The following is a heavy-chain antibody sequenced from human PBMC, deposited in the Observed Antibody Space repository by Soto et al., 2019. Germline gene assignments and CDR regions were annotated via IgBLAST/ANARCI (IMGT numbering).Heavy chain of an antibody. D-gene: IGHD6-13*01. CDR2: IYWDDDK. CDR1: GFSLSTSGVG. J-gene: IGHJ4*02. V-gene: IGHV2-5*02. CDR3: AHSLSQLARGIDYFDY. Sequence: QITLKESGPTLVKPTQTLTLTCTFSGFSLSTSGVGVGWIRQPPGKALEWLALIYWDDDKRYSPSLKSRLTITKGTSKNQVVLTMTNMDPVDTATYYCAHSLSQLARGIDYFDYWGQGTLVTVSS.